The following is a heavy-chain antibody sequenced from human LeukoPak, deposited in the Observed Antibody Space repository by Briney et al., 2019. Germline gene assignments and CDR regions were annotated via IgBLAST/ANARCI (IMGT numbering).Heavy chain of an antibody. J-gene: IGHJ5*02. CDR1: GGTFSSYA. CDR3: ARAGPYYGSGSYYNGNSDWFDP. CDR2: IIPIFGTA. V-gene: IGHV1-69*13. Sequence: RASVKVSCKASGGTFSSYAISWVRQAPGQGLEWMGGIIPIFGTANYAQKFQGRVTITADESTSTAYMELSSLRSEDTAVYYCARAGPYYGSGSYYNGNSDWFDPWGQGTLVTVSS. D-gene: IGHD3-10*01.